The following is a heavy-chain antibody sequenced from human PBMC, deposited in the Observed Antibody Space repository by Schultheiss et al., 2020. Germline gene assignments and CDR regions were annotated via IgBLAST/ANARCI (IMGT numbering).Heavy chain of an antibody. D-gene: IGHD3-22*01. CDR2: ISSSSSYI. CDR1: GFTFSSYS. Sequence: GGSLRLSCAASGFTFSSYSMNWVRQAPGKGLEWVSSISSSSSYIYYADSVKGRFTISRDNSKNTLYLQMNGLRAEDTAVYYCAKGYYYDSSALVAFDIWGQGKMVTVSS. V-gene: IGHV3-21*04. CDR3: AKGYYYDSSALVAFDI. J-gene: IGHJ3*02.